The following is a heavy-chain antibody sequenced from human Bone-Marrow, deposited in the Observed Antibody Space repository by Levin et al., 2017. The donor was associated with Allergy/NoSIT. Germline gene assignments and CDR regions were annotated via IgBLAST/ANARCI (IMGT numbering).Heavy chain of an antibody. CDR1: GYTFNYYG. D-gene: IGHD3-10*01. J-gene: IGHJ4*01. CDR3: ARGDADGSGSYYGH. V-gene: IGHV1-18*01. CDR2: ISAYTGNT. Sequence: ASVKVSCTASGYTFNYYGIAWVRQAPGQGLEWMGWISAYTGNTNYAQKFQGRVSMTTDTSTSTAFMDLRSLRSDDTAVYYCARGDADGSGSYYGHWGQGTLVTVSS.